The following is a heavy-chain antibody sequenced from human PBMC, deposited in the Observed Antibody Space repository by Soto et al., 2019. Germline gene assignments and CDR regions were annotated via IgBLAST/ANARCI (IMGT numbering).Heavy chain of an antibody. J-gene: IGHJ4*02. CDR3: AREQDAYCGGDCYSGPFDY. Sequence: QVQLVESGGGVVQPGRSLRLSCAASGFTFSSYAMHWVRQAPGKGLEWVAVISYDGSNKYYADSVKGRFTISRDNSKNTLYLQMTSLRDEDTAVYYCAREQDAYCGGDCYSGPFDYWGQGTLVTVSS. CDR2: ISYDGSNK. D-gene: IGHD2-21*02. V-gene: IGHV3-30-3*01. CDR1: GFTFSSYA.